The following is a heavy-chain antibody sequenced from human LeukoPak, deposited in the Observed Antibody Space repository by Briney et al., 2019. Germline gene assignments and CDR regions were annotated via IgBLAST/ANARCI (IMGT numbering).Heavy chain of an antibody. CDR3: TRYSSGWPYYYYGMDV. J-gene: IGHJ6*02. CDR1: GFTFGDYG. V-gene: IGHV3-49*04. D-gene: IGHD6-19*01. CDR2: IRSKAYGGTT. Sequence: GSLRLSCTASGFTFGDYGMSWVRQAPGKGLEWVGFIRSKAYGGTTEYAASVKGRFTISRDDSKSIAYLQMNSLKTEDTAVYYCTRYSSGWPYYYYGMDVWGQGTTVTASS.